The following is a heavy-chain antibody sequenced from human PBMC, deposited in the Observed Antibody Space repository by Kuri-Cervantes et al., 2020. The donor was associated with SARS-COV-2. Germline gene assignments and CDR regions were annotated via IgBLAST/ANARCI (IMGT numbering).Heavy chain of an antibody. CDR2: ISGSGGST. CDR3: ARQVFDAFDI. CDR1: GFTFSSYA. V-gene: IGHV3-23*01. Sequence: GESLKISCAASGFTFSSYAMSWVRQAPGKGLEWVSAISGSGGSTYYADSMKGRFTISRDNSKNTLYLRMNSLRAEDTAVYYCARQVFDAFDIWGQGTMVTVSS. J-gene: IGHJ3*02.